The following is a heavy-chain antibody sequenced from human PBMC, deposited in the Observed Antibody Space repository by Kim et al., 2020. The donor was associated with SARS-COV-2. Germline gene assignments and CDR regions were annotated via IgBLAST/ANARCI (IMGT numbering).Heavy chain of an antibody. CDR1: GDSLSGSY. CDR3: VWGFPRFDP. CDR2: VYDTVTA. D-gene: IGHD2-21*01. V-gene: IGHV4-59*13. Sequence: SETLSLTCSVSGDSLSGSYWTWIRNPQAQGMEWVGTVYDTVTAYYDPTLKRRVLISTDISKYHFSLALRFVTVVATARYYCVWGFPRFDPWGQGILVTVSS. J-gene: IGHJ5*02.